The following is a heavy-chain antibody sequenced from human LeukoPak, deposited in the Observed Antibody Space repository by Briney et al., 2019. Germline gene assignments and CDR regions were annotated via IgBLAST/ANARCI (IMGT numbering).Heavy chain of an antibody. Sequence: SETLSLTCTVSGGSISSYYWLWIRHPPGKGRECVGYIYYSGSTNYNHSLKSRVTISVDTSKNQFSLRLRSVTAADAAVYYCARERISRSWYFGWFDLWGQGTMVTVSS. J-gene: IGHJ5*02. D-gene: IGHD6-13*01. CDR3: ARERISRSWYFGWFDL. V-gene: IGHV4-59*01. CDR2: IYYSGST. CDR1: GGSISSYY.